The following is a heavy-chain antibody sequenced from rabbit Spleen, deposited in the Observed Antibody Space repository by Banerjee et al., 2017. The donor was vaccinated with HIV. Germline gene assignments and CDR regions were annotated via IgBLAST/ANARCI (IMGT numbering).Heavy chain of an antibody. Sequence: QLKESGGGLVQPGGSLKLSCKASGFDFNSYYMSWVRQAPGKGRVWIGYIDHLFGSAYYASWVNVRFSIFRENTQNTVSLQLNILTAADTATYFCARGGGLWGQGTLVTVS. CDR1: GFDFNSYY. J-gene: IGHJ4*01. V-gene: IGHV1S7*01. CDR3: ARGGGL. CDR2: IDHLFGSA.